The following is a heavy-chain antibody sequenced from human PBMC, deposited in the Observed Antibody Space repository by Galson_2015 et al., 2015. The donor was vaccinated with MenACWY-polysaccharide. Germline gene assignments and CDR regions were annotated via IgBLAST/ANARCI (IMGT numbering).Heavy chain of an antibody. V-gene: IGHV3-69-1*01. D-gene: IGHD5/OR15-5a*01. CDR2: ISSTDLK. J-gene: IGHJ2*01. CDR3: ARDPRQSLNLRSYWFFDL. CDR1: GLIFSDHS. Sequence: SLRLSCAASGLIFSDHSVHWVRQAPGKGLEWVSFISSTDLKDYADSVRGRFTISRDNAKNSLFLQMDSLRGEDTALYFCARDPRQSLNLRSYWFFDLWGPGTLVTVSS.